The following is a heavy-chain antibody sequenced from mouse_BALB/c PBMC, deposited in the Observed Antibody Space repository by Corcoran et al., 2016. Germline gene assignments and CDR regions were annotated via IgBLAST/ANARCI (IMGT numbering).Heavy chain of an antibody. J-gene: IGHJ2*01. V-gene: IGHV1-66*01. Sequence: QVQLQQSGPELVKPGASVKISCKASGYSFTSYYIHWVKQRPGQGLEWIGWIFPGSGNTKYNEKFKGKATLTADTTSSTAYMQLSSLTSEDSAGYFCAKKARATYYFDYWGEGTTLTVSS. CDR1: GYSFTSYY. D-gene: IGHD3-2*01. CDR2: IFPGSGNT. CDR3: AKKARATYYFDY.